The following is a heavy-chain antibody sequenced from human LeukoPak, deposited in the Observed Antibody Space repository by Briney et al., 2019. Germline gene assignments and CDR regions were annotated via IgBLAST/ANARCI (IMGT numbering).Heavy chain of an antibody. CDR3: ARRHHFGFLDS. D-gene: IGHD3-10*01. J-gene: IGHJ4*02. Sequence: PGGSLRLSCAASGVMFPSYWMTWVRQAPGKELEWVANIKQDGSEKYYVGSVKGRFTISRDNAKNSVYLQMNSLRAEDTAVYYCARRHHFGFLDSWGQGTLVTVSS. CDR1: GVMFPSYW. V-gene: IGHV3-7*04. CDR2: IKQDGSEK.